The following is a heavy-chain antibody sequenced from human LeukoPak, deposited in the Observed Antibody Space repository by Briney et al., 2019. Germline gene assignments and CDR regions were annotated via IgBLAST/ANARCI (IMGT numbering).Heavy chain of an antibody. CDR1: GGSISSGDYY. V-gene: IGHV4-30-4*01. D-gene: IGHD1-26*01. CDR2: IYYSGST. CDR3: ARVGGSYGEYYFDY. J-gene: IGHJ4*02. Sequence: SETLSLTCTVSGGSISSGDYYWSWIRQPPGKGLEWIGYIYYSGSTYYNPSLKSRVTISVDTSKNQFPLKLSSVTAADTAVYYCARVGGSYGEYYFDYWGQGTLVTVSS.